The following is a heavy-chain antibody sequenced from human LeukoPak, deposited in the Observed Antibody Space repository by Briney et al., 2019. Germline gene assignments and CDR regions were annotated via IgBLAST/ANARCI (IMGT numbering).Heavy chain of an antibody. J-gene: IGHJ5*01. Sequence: PGGSLRLSCGASAVTFSGYSMNWVRQAPGKGLEWISYISANSSIIHYADSVKGRFTISRDNAKRSLYLQMSSLRAEDTAVYYCCRRIWFDSWGPGTLVTVSS. CDR3: CRRIWFDS. CDR1: AVTFSGYS. CDR2: ISANSSII. V-gene: IGHV3-48*01.